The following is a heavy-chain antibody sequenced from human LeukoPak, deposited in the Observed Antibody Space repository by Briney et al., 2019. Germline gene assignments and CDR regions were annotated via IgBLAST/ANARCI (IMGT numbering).Heavy chain of an antibody. J-gene: IGHJ4*02. V-gene: IGHV3-30*02. Sequence: PGGSLRLSCAASGFTFSRHDMHWVRQAPGKGLEWVAIIRFDGSNKYYADSVKGRFTISRDNAQNTLYLQMNSLRAEDTAVYYCVRNLDFWGDSEDYWGQGTLVAVSS. CDR1: GFTFSRHD. CDR3: VRNLDFWGDSEDY. D-gene: IGHD3-3*01. CDR2: IRFDGSNK.